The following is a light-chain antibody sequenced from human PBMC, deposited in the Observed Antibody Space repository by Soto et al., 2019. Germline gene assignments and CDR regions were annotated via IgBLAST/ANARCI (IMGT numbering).Light chain of an antibody. CDR2: GAS. Sequence: EIVLTQSPGTLSLSPGERSTLSCRASQSVTNNYLAWFQQKPGQAPRLXMXGASSRATGIPDRFSGSGSGTEFTLTISSLQYEDFAVYYCQQYNNWHSITFGQGTRLEIK. CDR3: QQYNNWHSIT. CDR1: QSVTNNY. J-gene: IGKJ5*01. V-gene: IGKV3-20*01.